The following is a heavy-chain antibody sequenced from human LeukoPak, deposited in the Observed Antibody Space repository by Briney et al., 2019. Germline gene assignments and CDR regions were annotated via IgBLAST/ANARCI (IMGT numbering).Heavy chain of an antibody. CDR2: INHSGSS. CDR3: ARGRLWFGNNWFDP. D-gene: IGHD3-10*01. J-gene: IGHJ5*02. Sequence: SETLSLTCAVYGGSFSSYYWSWIRQPPGKGLEWIGEINHSGSSNYNPSLKNRVTISLDTAKNPFSLKLRSVTAADTAVYYCARGRLWFGNNWFDPWGQGTLVTVSS. V-gene: IGHV4-34*01. CDR1: GGSFSSYY.